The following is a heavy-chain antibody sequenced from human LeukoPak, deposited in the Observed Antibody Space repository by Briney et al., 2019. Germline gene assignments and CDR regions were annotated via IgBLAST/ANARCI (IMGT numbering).Heavy chain of an antibody. CDR1: GFTFSSDE. Sequence: GGFLRLSCAPSGFTFSSDEMNWVRQAPGKGLEWISYISMSGTTTYYADSVKGRFTISRDNTKNSLYLQMNSLRAEDTAVYYCARSPFRPSCLDYWGQGTLVTVSS. V-gene: IGHV3-48*03. J-gene: IGHJ4*02. CDR3: ARSPFRPSCLDY. D-gene: IGHD2-2*01. CDR2: ISMSGTTT.